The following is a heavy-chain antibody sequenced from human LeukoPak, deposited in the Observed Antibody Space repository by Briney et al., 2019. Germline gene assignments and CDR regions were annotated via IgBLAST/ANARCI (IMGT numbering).Heavy chain of an antibody. CDR3: ARENIVVVTAIRDAFDI. Sequence: PGGSLRLSCAASGFTFSSYSMNWVRPAPGKGLEWVSYISSGNSTIYYADSVKGRFTISRDNAKNSLCLQMNSLRDEDTAVYYCARENIVVVTAIRDAFDIWGQGTMVTVSS. J-gene: IGHJ3*02. CDR2: ISSGNSTI. D-gene: IGHD2-21*02. CDR1: GFTFSSYS. V-gene: IGHV3-48*02.